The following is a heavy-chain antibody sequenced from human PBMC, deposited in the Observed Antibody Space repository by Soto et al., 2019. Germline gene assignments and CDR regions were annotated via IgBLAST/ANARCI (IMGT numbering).Heavy chain of an antibody. Sequence: SETLSLTCIVSGGSVSSSNWWSCVRQPPGKGLDWIGEIYHSGSTTYNPSLKSRATISVDKSENQFSLRLKSVTAADTAVYYCASVGSDYDNSGYYLPWGPGTLVTVYS. CDR3: ASVGSDYDNSGYYLP. D-gene: IGHD3-22*01. V-gene: IGHV4-4*02. CDR2: IYHSGST. J-gene: IGHJ5*02. CDR1: GGSVSSSNW.